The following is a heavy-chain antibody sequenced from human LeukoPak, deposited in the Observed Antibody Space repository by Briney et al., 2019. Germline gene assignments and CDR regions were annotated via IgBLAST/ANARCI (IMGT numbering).Heavy chain of an antibody. CDR1: GFTFSSYS. CDR2: ISSSSSYI. Sequence: KPGGSLRLSCAASGFTFSSYSMNWVRQAPGKGLEWVSSISSSSSYIYHADSVKGRFTISRDNAKNSLYLQMNSLRAEDTAVYYCARGSYGGNSGGAFDIWGQGTMVTVSS. CDR3: ARGSYGGNSGGAFDI. V-gene: IGHV3-21*01. D-gene: IGHD4-23*01. J-gene: IGHJ3*02.